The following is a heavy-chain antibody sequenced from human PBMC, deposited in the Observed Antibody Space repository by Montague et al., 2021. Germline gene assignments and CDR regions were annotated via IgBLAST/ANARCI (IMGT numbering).Heavy chain of an antibody. CDR2: MFYGGAT. CDR3: AKQDYFVSGTSYKGFDP. Sequence: SETLSLTCTVSSGSIFHAHWSWVRQPPGKGLEWLGSMFYGGATSNNPSLKSRVTMSIDTPTNQFSLKLSFVTAADTAVYYCAKQDYFVSGTSYKGFDPWGPGLLVPVPP. V-gene: IGHV4-59*08. D-gene: IGHD3-10*01. CDR1: SGSIFHAH. J-gene: IGHJ5*02.